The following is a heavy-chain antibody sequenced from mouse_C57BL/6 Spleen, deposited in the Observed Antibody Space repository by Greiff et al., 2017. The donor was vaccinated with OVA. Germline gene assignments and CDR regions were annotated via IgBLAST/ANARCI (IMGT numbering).Heavy chain of an antibody. D-gene: IGHD1-1*01. CDR1: GYSFTGYY. Sequence: EVQLQQSGPELVKPGASVKISCKASGYSFTGYYMNWVKQSPEKSLEWIGEINPSTGGTTYNQKFKAKATLTVDKSSSTAYMQLKSLTSEDSAVHYCARNYYGSSSAMDYWGQGTSVTVSS. V-gene: IGHV1-42*01. CDR2: INPSTGGT. J-gene: IGHJ4*01. CDR3: ARNYYGSSSAMDY.